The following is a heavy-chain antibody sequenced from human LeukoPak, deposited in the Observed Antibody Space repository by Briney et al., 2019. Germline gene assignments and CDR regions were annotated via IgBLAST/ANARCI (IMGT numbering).Heavy chain of an antibody. CDR3: ARSFDCSSTSCPYGY. D-gene: IGHD2-2*01. J-gene: IGHJ4*02. CDR2: ISSSSSYI. Sequence: GGSLRLSCAASGFTFSSYSMNWVRQAPGKGLEWVSFISSSSSYIYYADSVKGRFTISRDNAKNSLYLQMNSLRAEDTAVYYCARSFDCSSTSCPYGYWGQGTLVAVSS. CDR1: GFTFSSYS. V-gene: IGHV3-21*01.